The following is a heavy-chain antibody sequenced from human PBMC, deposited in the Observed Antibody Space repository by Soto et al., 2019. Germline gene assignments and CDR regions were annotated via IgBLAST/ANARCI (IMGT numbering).Heavy chain of an antibody. D-gene: IGHD7-27*01. CDR2: FDPEDGKT. J-gene: IGHJ6*02. CDR3: ATVQPETGPGYYYDAMDV. CDR1: GSPITELC. Sequence: SVKVACAVSGSPITELCMFWVRQVPGKGLEWMGGFDPEDGKTIYAQKFQGRVTMTEDTSTDTAYMELTSLRSEDTAVYFCATVQPETGPGYYYDAMDVWGQRATVTVSS. V-gene: IGHV1-24*01.